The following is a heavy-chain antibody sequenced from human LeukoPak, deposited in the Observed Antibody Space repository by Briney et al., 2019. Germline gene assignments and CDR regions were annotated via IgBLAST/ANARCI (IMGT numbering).Heavy chain of an antibody. CDR2: ILMHGSYP. J-gene: IGHJ2*01. D-gene: IGHD6-13*01. V-gene: IGHV3-74*01. CDR1: GFTFSPYW. CDR3: GREYSSSWYVYWYFDL. Sequence: GGSLRLSCAASGFTFSPYWMNCVREAPGKGLVCVSRILMHGSYPNSAHPAKGQFTNSRENSKNTLYLQMNSLRAEVTVVYYCGREYSSSWYVYWYFDLWGRGTLVTVSS.